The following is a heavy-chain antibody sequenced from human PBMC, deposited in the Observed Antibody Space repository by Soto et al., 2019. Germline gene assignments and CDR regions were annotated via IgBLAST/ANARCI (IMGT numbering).Heavy chain of an antibody. D-gene: IGHD3-10*01. CDR1: GFSLTTSGVA. Sequence: QITLKESGPTLVKPTQTLTLTCTFSGFSLTTSGVAVGWIRQPPGKALEWLALIYWDDDKRYSPSLKSRLTITTHTSKNQVVLTMTTMDPVXXXXXXXXXXXXLWTWGQGTLVTVSS. CDR2: IYWDDDK. J-gene: IGHJ5*02. V-gene: IGHV2-5*02. CDR3: XXXXXLWT.